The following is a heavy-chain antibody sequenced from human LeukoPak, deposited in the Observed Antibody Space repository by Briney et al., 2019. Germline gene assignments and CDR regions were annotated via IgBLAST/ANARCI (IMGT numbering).Heavy chain of an antibody. CDR3: ARQHGFGFDY. V-gene: IGHV4-30-4*07. Sequence: SQTLSLTCAVSGGSISGGGYSWSWIRQPPGKGLEWIGYIYYSGSTYYNPSLKSRVTISVDTSKNQFSLKLSSVTAADTAVYYCARQHGFGFDYWGQGTLVTVSS. CDR2: IYYSGST. J-gene: IGHJ4*02. D-gene: IGHD3-10*01. CDR1: GGSISGGGYS.